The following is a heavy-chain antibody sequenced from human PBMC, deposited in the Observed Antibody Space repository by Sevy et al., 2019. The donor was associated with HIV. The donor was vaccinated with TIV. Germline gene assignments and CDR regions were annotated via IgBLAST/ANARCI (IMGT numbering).Heavy chain of an antibody. Sequence: GGSLRLSCAASGFTFSSYSMNWVRQAPGKGLEWVSSISSSSSYIYYADSVKGRFTISRDNAKNSLYLQMNSLRAEDTAVYYCARGLLGGTMVRGVIYSSYFDYWGQGTLVTVSS. CDR1: GFTFSSYS. CDR2: ISSSSSYI. J-gene: IGHJ4*02. D-gene: IGHD3-10*01. V-gene: IGHV3-21*01. CDR3: ARGLLGGTMVRGVIYSSYFDY.